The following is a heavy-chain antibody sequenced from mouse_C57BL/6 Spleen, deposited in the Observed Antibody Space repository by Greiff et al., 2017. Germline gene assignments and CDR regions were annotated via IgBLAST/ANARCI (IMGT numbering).Heavy chain of an antibody. V-gene: IGHV1-26*01. CDR2: INPNSGGT. CDR1: GYTFTDYY. CDR3: ARGLLPYYFDY. J-gene: IGHJ2*01. Sequence: EVQLQQSGPELVKPGASVKISCKASGYTFTDYYMNWVKQSHGKSLEWIGDINPNSGGTSYNQKFKGKATLTVDKSSSTAYMELRSLTSEDSAGYYCARGLLPYYFDYWGQGTTLTVSS. D-gene: IGHD2-3*01.